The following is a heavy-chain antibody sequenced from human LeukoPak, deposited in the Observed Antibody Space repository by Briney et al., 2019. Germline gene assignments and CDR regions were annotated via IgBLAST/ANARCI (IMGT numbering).Heavy chain of an antibody. Sequence: KPSETLSLTCTVSGGSISSSSYYWGWIRQPPGKGLEWIGSIYYSGSTYYNPSLKSRVTISVDTSKNQFSLKLSSVTAADTAVYYCARHLSYDFWSGYYTAGFDYWGQGTLVTVSS. D-gene: IGHD3-3*01. V-gene: IGHV4-39*01. CDR1: GGSISSSSYY. J-gene: IGHJ4*02. CDR2: IYYSGST. CDR3: ARHLSYDFWSGYYTAGFDY.